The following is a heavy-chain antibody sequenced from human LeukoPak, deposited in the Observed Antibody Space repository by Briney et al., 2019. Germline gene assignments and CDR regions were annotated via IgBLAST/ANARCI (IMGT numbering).Heavy chain of an antibody. Sequence: LETLSLTCAVYGGSFSGYYWSWIRQPPGKGLEWIGEINHSGSTNYNPSLKSRVTISVDTSKNQLSLKLSSVTAADTAVYYCARALSPYYYYYGMDVWGQGTTVTVSS. CDR1: GGSFSGYY. V-gene: IGHV4-34*01. CDR2: INHSGST. CDR3: ARALSPYYYYYGMDV. D-gene: IGHD2-2*01. J-gene: IGHJ6*02.